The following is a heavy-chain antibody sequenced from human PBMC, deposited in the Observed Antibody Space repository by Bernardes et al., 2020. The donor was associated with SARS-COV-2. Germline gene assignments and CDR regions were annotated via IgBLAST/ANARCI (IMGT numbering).Heavy chain of an antibody. J-gene: IGHJ6*02. CDR2: ISDYSDKI. CDR3: ARVHSSGWYRVDYYGMDV. CDR1: DFSFSTSG. V-gene: IGHV1-18*01. Sequence: ASVKVSCKASDFSFSTSGVAWVRQSPGKGLEWLGWISDYSDKIEYARKFQGRVSMTTDPSTKTAYMELKSLTFDDTAVYYCARVHSSGWYRVDYYGMDVWGQGTTVTVSS. D-gene: IGHD6-19*01.